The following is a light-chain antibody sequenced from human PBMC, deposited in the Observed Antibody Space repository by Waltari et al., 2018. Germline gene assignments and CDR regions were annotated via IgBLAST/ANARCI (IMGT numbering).Light chain of an antibody. CDR2: DVS. CDR3: SSYTSRNTWL. J-gene: IGLJ3*02. Sequence: QSALIHPAPWSGSPGQSIPPPCTGVNLDLADYNFVHWYQQHPGKAPKLIIYDVSSRPSGVSNRFSGSKSGNSASLTISGLQTEDEADYYCSSYTSRNTWLFGGGTKVTVL. CDR1: NLDLADYNF. V-gene: IGLV2-14*03.